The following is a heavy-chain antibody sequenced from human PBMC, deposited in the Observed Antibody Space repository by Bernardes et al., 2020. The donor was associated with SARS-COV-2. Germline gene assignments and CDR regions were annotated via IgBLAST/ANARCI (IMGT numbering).Heavy chain of an antibody. Sequence: GGSLRLSCSASGFTFSSYSMHWVRQAPGKGLEWVSYSSSSSPTTYYADSVKGRFTISRDNAKNSVYLQMNSLRAEDTAVYYCAAGFQWLAYWGLGTLVAVSS. J-gene: IGHJ4*02. D-gene: IGHD6-19*01. CDR3: AAGFQWLAY. CDR1: GFTFSSYS. V-gene: IGHV3-48*01. CDR2: SSSSSPTT.